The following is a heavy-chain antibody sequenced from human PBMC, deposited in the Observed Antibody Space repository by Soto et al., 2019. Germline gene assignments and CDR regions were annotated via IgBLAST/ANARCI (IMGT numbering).Heavy chain of an antibody. CDR1: SGSIFSRNW. D-gene: IGHD3-9*01. V-gene: IGHV4-4*02. Sequence: ETLSLTCAVSSGSIFSRNWWSWVRQPPGKGLEWIGETRNSGGANYNPSLKSRVTISVDKSTNQFFLNLNSVTAADTAVYYCASHLTMTGSRGFDHWGLGTLVTVSS. CDR2: TRNSGGA. J-gene: IGHJ4*02. CDR3: ASHLTMTGSRGFDH.